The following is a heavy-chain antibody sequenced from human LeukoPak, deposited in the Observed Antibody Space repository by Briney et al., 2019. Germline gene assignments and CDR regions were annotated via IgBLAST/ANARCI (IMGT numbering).Heavy chain of an antibody. Sequence: PGGSLRLSCVASGFTFRNYAMSWVRQAPGKGLEWVSSISSSSSYIYYADSVKGRFTISRDNAKNSLYLQMNSLRAEDTAVYYCARDPMAYSSSWYRYFDYWGQGTLVTVSS. CDR1: GFTFRNYA. CDR3: ARDPMAYSSSWYRYFDY. V-gene: IGHV3-21*01. D-gene: IGHD6-13*01. CDR2: ISSSSSYI. J-gene: IGHJ4*02.